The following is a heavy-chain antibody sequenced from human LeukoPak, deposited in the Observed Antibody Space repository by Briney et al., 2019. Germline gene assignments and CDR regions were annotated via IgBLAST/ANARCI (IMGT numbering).Heavy chain of an antibody. J-gene: IGHJ4*02. D-gene: IGHD4-17*01. Sequence: GGSLRLSCAASGFTFSNYEMSWVRQAPGKGLEWVSYISRSGSSIYYADSVKGRFTISRDNAKNSLYLQMNTLRAEDTAVYYCARVGRSTVRGYWGQGTLVTVSS. CDR3: ARVGRSTVRGY. CDR1: GFTFSNYE. CDR2: ISRSGSSI. V-gene: IGHV3-48*03.